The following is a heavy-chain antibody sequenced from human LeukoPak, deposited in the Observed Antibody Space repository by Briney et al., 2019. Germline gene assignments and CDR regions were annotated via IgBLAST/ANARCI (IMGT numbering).Heavy chain of an antibody. D-gene: IGHD2-15*01. Sequence: GGSLRLSCAASGFTFSTYWMNWVRQAPGKGLEWVANIKQDGSEKYYVDSVKGRFAISRDNAKNSLYLQMDSLRAEDTAVYYCAREVGICSGGSCYFRFDFWGQGTLVTVSS. CDR2: IKQDGSEK. CDR1: GFTFSTYW. CDR3: AREVGICSGGSCYFRFDF. V-gene: IGHV3-7*01. J-gene: IGHJ4*02.